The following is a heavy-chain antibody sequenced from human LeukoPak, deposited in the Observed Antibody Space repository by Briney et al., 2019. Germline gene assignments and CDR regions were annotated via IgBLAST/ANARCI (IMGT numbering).Heavy chain of an antibody. D-gene: IGHD3-10*02. J-gene: IGHJ6*04. CDR3: VKSLFRGIDV. CDR1: GFTFSSYA. V-gene: IGHV3-23*01. CDR2: ISGRGSST. Sequence: GGSLRLSCAASGFTFSSYAMTWVRQAPGKGLECVSGISGRGSSTSYADSVKGRFTISRDNSKNTLYLQMNSLRAEDTAVYYCVKSLFRGIDVWGRGTTVTVSS.